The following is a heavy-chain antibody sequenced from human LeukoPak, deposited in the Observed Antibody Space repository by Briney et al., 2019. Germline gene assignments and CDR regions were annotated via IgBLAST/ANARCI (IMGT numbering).Heavy chain of an antibody. Sequence: PGGSLRLSCAVSGFTFSSYWMSWVRQAPGKGLEWVANIKQDGSEKYYVDSVKGRLTISRGNAKNSLYLQMNSLRDEDTAVYYCARARFDYWGQGTLVTVSS. J-gene: IGHJ4*02. CDR1: GFTFSSYW. CDR3: ARARFDY. V-gene: IGHV3-7*03. CDR2: IKQDGSEK.